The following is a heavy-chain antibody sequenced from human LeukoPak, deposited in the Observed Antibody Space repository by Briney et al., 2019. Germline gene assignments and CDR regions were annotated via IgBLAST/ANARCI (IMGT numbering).Heavy chain of an antibody. Sequence: PGGSLRLSCAASGFTFSGFAMSWVRQAPGQGLEYVSGFSSNGGGTYYANSVRGRFTISRDNSKNTLYLQVGSLRVEDMGVYYCARIAEGYSYGGYFDYWGQGTLVTVSS. CDR2: FSSNGGGT. J-gene: IGHJ4*02. CDR1: GFTFSGFA. CDR3: ARIAEGYSYGGYFDY. D-gene: IGHD5-18*01. V-gene: IGHV3-64*01.